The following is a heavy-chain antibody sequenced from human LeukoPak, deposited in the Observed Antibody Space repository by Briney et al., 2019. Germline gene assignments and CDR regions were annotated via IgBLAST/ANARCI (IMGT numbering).Heavy chain of an antibody. V-gene: IGHV4-59*08. J-gene: IGHJ4*02. CDR2: IYYSGST. D-gene: IGHD6-19*01. CDR1: GGSFSGYY. Sequence: SETLSLTCAVYGGSFSGYYWSWIRQPPGKGVEWIGYIYYSGSTHYNPSLKSRVTISVDTSKNQSSLNLSSVTAADTPVYYCARHEGSGCYYFDYWGQGTLVTVSS. CDR3: ARHEGSGCYYFDY.